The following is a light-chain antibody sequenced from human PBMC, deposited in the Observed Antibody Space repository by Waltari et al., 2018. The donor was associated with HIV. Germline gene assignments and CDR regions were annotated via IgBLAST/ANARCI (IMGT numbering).Light chain of an antibody. CDR3: QQLNSYPLT. V-gene: IGKV1-9*01. J-gene: IGKJ4*01. Sequence: DIQLTQSPSFLSASVGDRVPITCRASQGISSFLAWYQHKYGKAPNLLIYAASTLQSGVPSRFSGSGSGTEFALTISSLQPEDFATYYCQQLNSYPLTFGGGTKVEIK. CDR1: QGISSF. CDR2: AAS.